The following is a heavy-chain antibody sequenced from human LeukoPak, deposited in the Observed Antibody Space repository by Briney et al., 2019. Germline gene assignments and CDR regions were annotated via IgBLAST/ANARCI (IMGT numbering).Heavy chain of an antibody. CDR1: GGTFSSYA. CDR3: ARDGTGTTPVYYYYYMDV. CDR2: IIPIFGTA. J-gene: IGHJ6*03. V-gene: IGHV1-69*13. Sequence: ASVKVSCKASGGTFSSYAISWVRQAPGQGLEWMGGIIPIFGTANYAQKFQGRVTITADESTSTAYMELSSLRSEDTAVYYCARDGTGTTPVYYYYYMDVWGKGTTVTVSS. D-gene: IGHD1-1*01.